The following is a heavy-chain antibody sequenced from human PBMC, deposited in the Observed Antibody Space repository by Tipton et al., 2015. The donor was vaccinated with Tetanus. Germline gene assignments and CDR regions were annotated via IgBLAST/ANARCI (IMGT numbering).Heavy chain of an antibody. CDR3: ARSTGSGNYFDN. CDR1: GTSIRRSGHY. CDR2: VYHSGAT. D-gene: IGHD3-10*01. Sequence: TLSLTCTVSGTSIRRSGHYWTWVRQPPGKEPEWVGYVYHSGATNYHPSLKSRLAISADTSKNQFSLNLRSVITADTAVYYCARSTGSGNYFDNWGQGILVAVSS. J-gene: IGHJ4*02. V-gene: IGHV4-61*08.